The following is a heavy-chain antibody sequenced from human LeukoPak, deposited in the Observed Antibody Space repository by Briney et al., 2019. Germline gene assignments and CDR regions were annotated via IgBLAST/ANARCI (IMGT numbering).Heavy chain of an antibody. CDR2: INPNGGGT. D-gene: IGHD1-26*01. Sequence: ASVKVSCKASGYTFTDYYIHWVRQAPGQGLEFMGWINPNGGGTSYAQKFQGRVTMTRDTSISTAYMELSRLRSDDTAMYYCATLGAGDFDYWGQGTLVTVSS. CDR1: GYTFTDYY. V-gene: IGHV1-2*02. J-gene: IGHJ4*02. CDR3: ATLGAGDFDY.